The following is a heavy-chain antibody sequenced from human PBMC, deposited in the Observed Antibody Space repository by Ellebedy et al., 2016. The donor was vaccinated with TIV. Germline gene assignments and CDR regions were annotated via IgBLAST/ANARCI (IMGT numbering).Heavy chain of an antibody. Sequence: PGGSLRLSCAASGFSFSSYWMHWVRQAPGKGLVWVSRINMDGSSARYADSGKGRFTTSRDNAKNTLYLQMNSLRAEDTAVYYCAREGLVGATDSWGQGNMVTVSS. V-gene: IGHV3-74*01. D-gene: IGHD1-26*01. J-gene: IGHJ4*02. CDR2: INMDGSSA. CDR1: GFSFSSYW. CDR3: AREGLVGATDS.